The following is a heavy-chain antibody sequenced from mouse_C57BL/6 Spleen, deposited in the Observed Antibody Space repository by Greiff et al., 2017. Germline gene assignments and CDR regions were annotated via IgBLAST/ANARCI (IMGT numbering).Heavy chain of an antibody. Sequence: VQLQQSGAELVRPGTSVKVSCKASGYAFTNYLIEWVKQRPGQGLEWIGVINPGSGGTNYNEKFKGKATLTADKSSSTAYMQLSSLTSEDSAVYFCARSEDPSWFAYWGQGTLVTVSA. CDR2: INPGSGGT. CDR3: ARSEDPSWFAY. CDR1: GYAFTNYL. J-gene: IGHJ3*01. V-gene: IGHV1-54*01.